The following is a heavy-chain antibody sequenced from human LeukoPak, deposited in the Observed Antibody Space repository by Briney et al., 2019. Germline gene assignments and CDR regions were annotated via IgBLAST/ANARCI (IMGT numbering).Heavy chain of an antibody. V-gene: IGHV4-59*03. D-gene: IGHD2-15*01. CDR2: IYYSGIA. J-gene: IGHJ3*01. CDR1: DASITTYY. Sequence: SETLSLTCIVSDASITTYYSHWIRQPPGKGLEWLGYIYYSGIANYNPSLKSRVTISVDTSKKQFSLQVKSVTAADTAVYYCAASGGWYAFHVWGQGTIVPVSS. CDR3: AASGGWYAFHV.